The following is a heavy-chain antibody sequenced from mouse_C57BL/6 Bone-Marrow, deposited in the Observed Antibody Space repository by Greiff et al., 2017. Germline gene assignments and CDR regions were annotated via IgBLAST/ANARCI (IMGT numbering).Heavy chain of an antibody. CDR2: IRLKSDNYAT. J-gene: IGHJ2*01. Sequence: EVQRVESGGGLVQPGGSMKLSCVASGFTFSNYWMNWVRQSPEKGLEWVAQIRLKSDNYATHYAESVKGRFTISRDDSKSSVYLQMNNLRAEDTGIYYCTGSSSPSYFDYWGQGTTLTVSS. D-gene: IGHD1-1*01. CDR1: GFTFSNYW. CDR3: TGSSSPSYFDY. V-gene: IGHV6-3*01.